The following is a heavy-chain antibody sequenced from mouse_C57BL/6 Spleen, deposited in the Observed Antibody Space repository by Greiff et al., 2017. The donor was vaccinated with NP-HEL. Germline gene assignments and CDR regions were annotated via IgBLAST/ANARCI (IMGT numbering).Heavy chain of an antibody. Sequence: QVQLQQPGAELVKPGASVKLSCKASGYTFTSYWMQWVNQRPGQGLEWIGEIDPSDSYTNYNQKFKGKATLTVDTSSSTAYMQLSSLTSEDSAVYYWARGGRTGSYWYFEVWGTGTTVTVSS. D-gene: IGHD4-1*01. CDR2: IDPSDSYT. CDR3: ARGGRTGSYWYFEV. CDR1: GYTFTSYW. J-gene: IGHJ1*03. V-gene: IGHV1-50*01.